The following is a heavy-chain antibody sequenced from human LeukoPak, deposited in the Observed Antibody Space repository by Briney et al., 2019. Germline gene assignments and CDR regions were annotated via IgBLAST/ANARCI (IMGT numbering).Heavy chain of an antibody. D-gene: IGHD6-13*01. Sequence: PGRSLRLSCAASGFTFSDHYMDWVRQPPGQGLEWVGRTRTRANRYTTEYAASVKGRFTVSRDDSKNSLYLQMNSLKTEDTAVYYCVRVHSSTWDGNYFDYWGQGALVTVSS. V-gene: IGHV3-72*01. J-gene: IGHJ4*02. CDR1: GFTFSDHY. CDR3: VRVHSSTWDGNYFDY. CDR2: TRTRANRYTT.